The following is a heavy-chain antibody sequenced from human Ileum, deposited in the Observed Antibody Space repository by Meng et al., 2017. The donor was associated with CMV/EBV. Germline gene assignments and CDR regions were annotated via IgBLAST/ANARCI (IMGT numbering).Heavy chain of an antibody. Sequence: CAASGFIFRNYAMSWVRQAPGKGLEWVSSTTGSGDSTYYADSVKGRFTISRDNSKNTLYLQMNSLRAEDTAIYYCTKGRGLLASASNYWGQGTLVTVSS. J-gene: IGHJ4*02. CDR1: GFIFRNYA. CDR2: TTGSGDST. D-gene: IGHD1-26*01. V-gene: IGHV3-23*01. CDR3: TKGRGLLASASNY.